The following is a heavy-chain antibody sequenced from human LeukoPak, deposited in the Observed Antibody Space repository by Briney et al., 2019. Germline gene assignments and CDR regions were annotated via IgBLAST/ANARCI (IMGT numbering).Heavy chain of an antibody. Sequence: ASVKVSCKASGYTFTGYDINWVRQATGQGLEWMGWMNPNSGNTGYAQKFQGRVTMTRNTSISTAYMELSSLRSEDTAVYYCARGPRIAAQDNWFDPWGQGTLVTVSS. V-gene: IGHV1-8*01. CDR1: GYTFTGYD. CDR2: MNPNSGNT. CDR3: ARGPRIAAQDNWFDP. D-gene: IGHD6-6*01. J-gene: IGHJ5*02.